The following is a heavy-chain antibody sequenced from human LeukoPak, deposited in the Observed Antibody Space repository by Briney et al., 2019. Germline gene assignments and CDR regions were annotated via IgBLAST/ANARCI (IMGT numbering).Heavy chain of an antibody. D-gene: IGHD3-10*01. CDR2: IYYSGST. J-gene: IGHJ4*02. Sequence: SETLSLTCTVSGGSISSYYWSWIRQPPGKGLEWIGYIYYSGSTNYNPSLKSRVTISVDTSKNQFSLKLSSVTAADTAVYYCARGLVRFGELYWGQGTLVTVSS. CDR1: GGSISSYY. CDR3: ARGLVRFGELY. V-gene: IGHV4-59*12.